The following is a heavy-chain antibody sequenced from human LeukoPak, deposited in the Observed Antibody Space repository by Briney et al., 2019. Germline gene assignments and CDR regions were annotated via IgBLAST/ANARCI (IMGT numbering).Heavy chain of an antibody. CDR3: ARGTTAMAWAYYYYYMDV. J-gene: IGHJ6*03. D-gene: IGHD5-18*01. CDR1: GYTFTGYY. V-gene: IGHV1-2*06. CDR2: INPNSGGT. Sequence: ASVKVSCKASGYTFTGYYMHWVRQAPGQGLEWMGRINPNSGGTNYAQKFQGRVTMTRDTSISTAYMELSRLRSDDTAVYYCARGTTAMAWAYYYYYMDVWGKGTTVTVSS.